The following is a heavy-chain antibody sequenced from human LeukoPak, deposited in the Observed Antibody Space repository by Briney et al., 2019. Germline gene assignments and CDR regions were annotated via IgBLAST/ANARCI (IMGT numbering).Heavy chain of an antibody. J-gene: IGHJ4*02. CDR3: ARHAAGYYPAIG. CDR1: GGSIDTYY. D-gene: IGHD3-9*01. Sequence: SETLSLTCTVSGGSIDTYYWSWIRQPPGKGLEWIGYIYYSGGTNYNPSLKSRVTISVDTSKNQFSLKLSSVTAADTAVYYCARHAAGYYPAIGWGQGTLVTVSS. V-gene: IGHV4-59*08. CDR2: IYYSGGT.